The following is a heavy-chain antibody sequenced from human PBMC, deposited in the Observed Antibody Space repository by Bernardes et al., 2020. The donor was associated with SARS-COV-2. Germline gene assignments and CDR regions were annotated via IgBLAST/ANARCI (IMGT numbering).Heavy chain of an antibody. V-gene: IGHV3-23*01. CDR3: VGPGF. Sequence: VGTLFLSCVGSGFTFRDSVIIWVRQAPGPGLAWISGVTGSGYGTYYADSVKGRSSISRDNSKNTVYLQMNSLRDEDTAVYYCVGPGFWGQGTLVTGSS. CDR2: VTGSGYGT. CDR1: GFTFRDSV. J-gene: IGHJ4*02.